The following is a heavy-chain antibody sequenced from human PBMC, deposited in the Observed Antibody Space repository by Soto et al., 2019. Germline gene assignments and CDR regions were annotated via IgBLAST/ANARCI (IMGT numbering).Heavy chain of an antibody. CDR1: GYTFTSYS. CDR2: INAGNGNT. J-gene: IGHJ4*02. D-gene: IGHD3-10*01. Sequence: AAVKVSCKASGYTFTSYSMHWGRHAPGQRREWMGWINAGNGNTKYSQKFQGRVTITRDTSASTAYMELSSLRSEDTAVYYCERVRYYGSGSYYYYWGQGTLVTVSS. V-gene: IGHV1-3*01. CDR3: ERVRYYGSGSYYYY.